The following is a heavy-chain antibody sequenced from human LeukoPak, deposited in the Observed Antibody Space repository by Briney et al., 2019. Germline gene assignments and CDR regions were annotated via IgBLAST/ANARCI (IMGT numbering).Heavy chain of an antibody. CDR1: GYTLTELS. CDR2: FDPEDGET. J-gene: IGHJ4*02. Sequence: ASVKVSCKVSGYTLTELSMHWVRQAPGKGLEWMGGFDPEDGETIYAQKFQGRVTMTEDTSTDTAYMELSSLRSEDTAVYYCATAKAYSSGWYAFDYWGQGTLVTVSS. V-gene: IGHV1-24*01. D-gene: IGHD6-19*01. CDR3: ATAKAYSSGWYAFDY.